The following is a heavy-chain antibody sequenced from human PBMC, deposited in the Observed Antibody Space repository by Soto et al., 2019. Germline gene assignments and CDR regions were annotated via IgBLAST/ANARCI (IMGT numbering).Heavy chain of an antibody. CDR2: IYYSGST. J-gene: IGHJ4*02. CDR1: GGSISSGDYY. V-gene: IGHV4-30-4*01. Sequence: PSETLSLTCTVSGGSISSGDYYWSWIRQPPGKGLEWIGYIYYSGSTYYNPSLKSRVTISVDTSKNQFSLKLSSVTAADTAVYYCAGGIAAPGPNFAYWGQGTLVTVSS. D-gene: IGHD6-13*01. CDR3: AGGIAAPGPNFAY.